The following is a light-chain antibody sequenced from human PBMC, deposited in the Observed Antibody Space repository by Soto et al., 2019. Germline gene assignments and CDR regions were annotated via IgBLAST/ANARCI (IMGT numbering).Light chain of an antibody. J-gene: IGKJ5*01. Sequence: AIRMTQSPSSFSASTGDRVTITCRASQGISSYLAWYQQKPGKAPKLLIYAASTLQSGVPSRFSGSGSGTDFTLTISSLQSEDFAIYYCQQYNNWPITFGQGTRLEIK. CDR1: QGISSY. CDR2: AAS. V-gene: IGKV1-8*01. CDR3: QQYNNWPIT.